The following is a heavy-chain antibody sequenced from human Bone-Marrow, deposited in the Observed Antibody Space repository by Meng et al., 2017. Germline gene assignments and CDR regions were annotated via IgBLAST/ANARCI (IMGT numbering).Heavy chain of an antibody. CDR1: GYTFTSYY. CDR3: ARKWYGSGWRDDAFDI. J-gene: IGHJ3*02. D-gene: IGHD6-19*01. Sequence: ASVKVSCKASGYTFTSYYMHWGRQAPGQGREWMGIINPSGGSTSYAQKFQGRVTMTRDTSTSTVYMELSSLRSEDTAVYYCARKWYGSGWRDDAFDIWGQGTMVTVSS. CDR2: INPSGGST. V-gene: IGHV1-46*01.